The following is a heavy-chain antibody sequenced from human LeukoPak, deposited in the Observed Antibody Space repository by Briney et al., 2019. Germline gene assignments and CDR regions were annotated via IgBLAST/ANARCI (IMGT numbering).Heavy chain of an antibody. CDR3: AKSGRITMIVVVRLPYFDY. Sequence: GGSLRLSCAASGFTFSSYGMHWVRQAPGKGLEWVAFIRYDGSNKYYADSVKGRFTISRDNSKNTLYLQMNSLRAEDTAVYYCAKSGRITMIVVVRLPYFDYWGQGTLVTVSS. D-gene: IGHD3-22*01. CDR1: GFTFSSYG. V-gene: IGHV3-30*02. J-gene: IGHJ4*02. CDR2: IRYDGSNK.